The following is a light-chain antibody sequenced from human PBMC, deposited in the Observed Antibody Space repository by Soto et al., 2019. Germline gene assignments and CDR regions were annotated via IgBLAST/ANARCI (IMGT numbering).Light chain of an antibody. CDR1: NSDVGAYNY. CDR3: SSYTRSDTGI. V-gene: IGLV2-14*01. J-gene: IGLJ2*01. CDR2: DVT. Sequence: QSALTQPASVSGSPGQSITISCTGTNSDVGAYNYVSWYQQRPGIAPKLMIYDVTNRPSGVSNRFSGSKSGNTASLIISGLQAEAEADDYCSSYTRSDTGIFGGGTQLTVL.